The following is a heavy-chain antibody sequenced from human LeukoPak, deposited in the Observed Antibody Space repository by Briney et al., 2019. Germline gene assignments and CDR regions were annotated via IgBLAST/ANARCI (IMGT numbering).Heavy chain of an antibody. CDR1: GGSFSGYY. Sequence: SETLSLTCAVYGGSFSGYYWSWIRQPPGKGLEGIGEINHSGSTNYNPSLKSRVTISVDTSKNQFSLKLSSVTAADTAVYYCARDNRGYYDFWSGYYPYYFDYWGQGTLVTVSS. V-gene: IGHV4-34*01. D-gene: IGHD3-3*01. J-gene: IGHJ4*02. CDR2: INHSGST. CDR3: ARDNRGYYDFWSGYYPYYFDY.